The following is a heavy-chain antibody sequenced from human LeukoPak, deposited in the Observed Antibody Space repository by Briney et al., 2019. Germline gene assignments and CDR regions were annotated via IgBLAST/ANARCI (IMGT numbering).Heavy chain of an antibody. CDR3: AKSSGVRYYDSSGYFDY. J-gene: IGHJ4*02. D-gene: IGHD3-22*01. Sequence: GGSLRLSCAASGFTFSSYAMGWVRQAPGKGLEWVSAISGSGGSTYYADSVKGRFTISRDNSKNTLYLQMNSLRAEDTAVYYCAKSSGVRYYDSSGYFDYWGQGTLVTVSS. CDR2: ISGSGGST. V-gene: IGHV3-23*01. CDR1: GFTFSSYA.